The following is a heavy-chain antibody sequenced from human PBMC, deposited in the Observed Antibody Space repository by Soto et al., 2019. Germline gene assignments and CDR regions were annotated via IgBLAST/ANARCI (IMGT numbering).Heavy chain of an antibody. D-gene: IGHD3-10*01. CDR2: IYSGGST. CDR1: GFTVSSNY. J-gene: IGHJ6*02. Sequence: EVQLVESGGGLVQPGGSLRLSCAASGFTVSSNYMSWVRQAPGKGLEWVSVIYSGGSTYYADSVKGRFTISRDNSKNTLYLQMNSLSAEDTAVYYCARDRGTVYGMDVWGQGTTFTVSS. V-gene: IGHV3-66*01. CDR3: ARDRGTVYGMDV.